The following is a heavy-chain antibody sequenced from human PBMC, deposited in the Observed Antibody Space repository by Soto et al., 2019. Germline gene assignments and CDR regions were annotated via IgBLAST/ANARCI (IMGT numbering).Heavy chain of an antibody. CDR1: GFTFSSYA. Sequence: GGSLRLSCAASGFTFSSYAMSWVRQAPGKGLEWVSAISGSGGSTYYADSVKGRFTISRDNSKNTLYLQMNSLRAEDTAVYYCANQQLGSRYYYYGMDVWGQGTTVTVSS. CDR3: ANQQLGSRYYYYGMDV. CDR2: ISGSGGST. D-gene: IGHD6-6*01. V-gene: IGHV3-23*01. J-gene: IGHJ6*02.